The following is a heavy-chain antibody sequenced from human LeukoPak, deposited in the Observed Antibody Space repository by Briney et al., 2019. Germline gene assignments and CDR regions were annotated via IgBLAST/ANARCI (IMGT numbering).Heavy chain of an antibody. D-gene: IGHD6-13*01. J-gene: IGHJ4*02. CDR2: IYYSGST. V-gene: IGHV4-61*08. CDR3: ARGGSSWYSPVDY. CDR1: GGSISSGGYS. Sequence: HLETLSLTCAVSGGSISSGGYSWSWIRQPPGKGLEWIGYIYYSGSTNYNPSLKSRVTISVDTSKNQFSLKLSSVAAADTAVYYCARGGSSWYSPVDYWGQGTLVTVSS.